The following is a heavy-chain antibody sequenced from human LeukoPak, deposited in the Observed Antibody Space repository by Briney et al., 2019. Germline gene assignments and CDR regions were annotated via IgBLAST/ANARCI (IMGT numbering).Heavy chain of an antibody. V-gene: IGHV1-2*02. CDR3: SREDF. J-gene: IGHJ4*02. CDR2: IHPNSGDT. Sequence: ASVKVSCKASGYTFTGYYTHWVRQAPGQGLEWIGWIHPNSGDTVYSPKFQDRVTMTRDTSISTAYMDLNSLGSDDTALYYCSREDFWGQGTLVTVSS. CDR1: GYTFTGYY.